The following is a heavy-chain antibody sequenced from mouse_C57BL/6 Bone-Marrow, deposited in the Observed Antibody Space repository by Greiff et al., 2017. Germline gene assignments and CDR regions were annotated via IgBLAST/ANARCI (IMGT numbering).Heavy chain of an antibody. CDR1: GYTFTSYG. D-gene: IGHD2-5*01. CDR3: AREGYSNYVAY. CDR2: IYPRSGNT. J-gene: IGHJ3*01. V-gene: IGHV1-81*01. Sequence: VQLQQSGAELARPGASVKLSCKASGYTFTSYGISWVKQRTGQGLEWIGEIYPRSGNTYYNEKFKGKATLTADKSSSTAYMELRSLTSEDSAVYFCAREGYSNYVAYWGQGTLVTVSA.